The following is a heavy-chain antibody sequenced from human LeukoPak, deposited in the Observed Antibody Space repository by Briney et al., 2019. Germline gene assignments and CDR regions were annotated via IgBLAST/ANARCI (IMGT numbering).Heavy chain of an antibody. CDR1: GFTFGDYA. J-gene: IGHJ1*01. Sequence: GGSLRLSCTASGFTFGDYAMSWVRQAPGKGLEWVAVISYDVNNKYYAESVKGRFTISRDNSKNTVYLQMNSLRAEDTAVYYCARDGRGYYSIYFQDWGQGTLVTVSS. V-gene: IGHV3-30-3*01. CDR2: ISYDVNNK. D-gene: IGHD4-11*01. CDR3: ARDGRGYYSIYFQD.